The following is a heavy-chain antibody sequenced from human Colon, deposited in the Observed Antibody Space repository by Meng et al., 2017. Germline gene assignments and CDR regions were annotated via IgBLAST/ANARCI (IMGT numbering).Heavy chain of an antibody. J-gene: IGHJ6*02. CDR1: GFIFASSV. CDR3: ARFGFYDSHYYGMDV. D-gene: IGHD3-22*01. V-gene: IGHV3-23*01. CDR2: IDVSRGSP. Sequence: GGSLRLSCRTSGFIFASSVMTWVRQAPGKGLEWVSHIDVSRGSPYYADSVKGRYTISSDNSKNTVYLQMNSLRAEDAAVYYCARFGFYDSHYYGMDVWGQGNTVTVSS.